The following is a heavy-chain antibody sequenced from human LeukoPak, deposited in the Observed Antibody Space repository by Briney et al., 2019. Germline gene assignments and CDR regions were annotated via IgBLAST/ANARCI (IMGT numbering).Heavy chain of an antibody. CDR1: GGTFSSYA. D-gene: IGHD2-15*01. CDR2: IIPIFGTA. J-gene: IGHJ4*02. CDR3: ARGGRYCSGGSCYGQSDY. V-gene: IGHV1-69*13. Sequence: SVKVSCKASGGTFSSYAISWVRQAPGQGLEWMGGIIPIFGTANYAQKFQGRVTITADESTSTAYMELSSLRSEDTAVYYCARGGRYCSGGSCYGQSDYWGQGTLLTVSS.